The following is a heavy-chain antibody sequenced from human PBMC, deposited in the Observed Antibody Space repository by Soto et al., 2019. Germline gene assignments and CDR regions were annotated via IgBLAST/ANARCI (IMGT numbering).Heavy chain of an antibody. CDR2: IWYDGSKK. CDR3: ARDPIVVVPPIHWYFDL. J-gene: IGHJ2*01. Sequence: QVQLVESGGGVVQPGRSLRLTCAASGFTFSSYGMHWVRQAPGKGLEWVAVIWYDGSKKYYADSVKGRFTISRDNSKNTLYLQMNSLRAEDTAVYYCARDPIVVVPPIHWYFDLWGRGTLVTVSS. V-gene: IGHV3-33*01. D-gene: IGHD2-21*02. CDR1: GFTFSSYG.